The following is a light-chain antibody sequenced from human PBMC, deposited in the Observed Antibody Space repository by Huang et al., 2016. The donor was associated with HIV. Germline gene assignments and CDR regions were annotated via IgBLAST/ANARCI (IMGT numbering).Light chain of an antibody. CDR2: AAS. Sequence: DIQMTQSPSSLSASVGDRVIITCRASQSISSYLNWYQQQPGKAPNLLIYAASSLQSGVPSRFSGSGSVTDFTLTIRSLQPEDFATYYCQQSYSNTFTFGAGTKVDVK. CDR1: QSISSY. CDR3: QQSYSNTFT. V-gene: IGKV1-39*01. J-gene: IGKJ3*01.